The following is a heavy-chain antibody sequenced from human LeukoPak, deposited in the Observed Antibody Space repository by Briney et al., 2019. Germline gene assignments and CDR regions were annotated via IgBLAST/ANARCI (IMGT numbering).Heavy chain of an antibody. Sequence: KTSETLSLTCTVSGGSISSGSYYWSWIRQPAGKGLEWIGRIYTSGSTNYNPSLKSRVTISVDTSKNQFSLKLSSVTAADTAVYYCAREKGSGYDYWGQGTLVTVSS. D-gene: IGHD6-19*01. CDR1: GGSISSGSYY. V-gene: IGHV4-61*02. J-gene: IGHJ4*02. CDR2: IYTSGST. CDR3: AREKGSGYDY.